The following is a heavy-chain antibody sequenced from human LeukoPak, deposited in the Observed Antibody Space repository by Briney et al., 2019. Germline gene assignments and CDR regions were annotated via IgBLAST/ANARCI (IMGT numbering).Heavy chain of an antibody. CDR3: ARAIAARTRGGMDV. V-gene: IGHV4-39*01. Sequence: PSETLSLTCTVSGGFISSSSYYWGWIRQPPGKGLEWIGSIYYSGSTYYNPSLKSRVTISVDTSKNQFSLKLSSVTAADTAVYYCARAIAARTRGGMDVWGQGTTVTVSS. CDR1: GGFISSSSYY. D-gene: IGHD6-6*01. CDR2: IYYSGST. J-gene: IGHJ6*02.